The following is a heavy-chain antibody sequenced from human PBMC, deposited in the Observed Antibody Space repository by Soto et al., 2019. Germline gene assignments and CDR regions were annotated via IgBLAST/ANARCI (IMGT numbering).Heavy chain of an antibody. D-gene: IGHD2-15*01. J-gene: IGHJ6*02. CDR2: ISSSGYI. Sequence: EVQLVESGGGLVKPGGSLRLSCAASGFNFNSYTINWVRQAPGKRLGWLSSISSSGYIFSTDSVRGRFTISRDNAKNSVYMQMSRLRVEDTAVYFCARDCSGGSCYPGMDVWGQGTTVTASS. CDR3: ARDCSGGSCYPGMDV. V-gene: IGHV3-21*01. CDR1: GFNFNSYT.